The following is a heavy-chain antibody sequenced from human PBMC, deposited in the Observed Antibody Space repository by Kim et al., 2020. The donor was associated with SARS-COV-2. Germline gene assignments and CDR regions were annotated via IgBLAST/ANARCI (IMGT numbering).Heavy chain of an antibody. CDR2: ISTSGSTI. CDR3: ARSLYCSSTSCFYGMDV. Sequence: GGSLRLSCAASGFTFSTYEMNWVRQAPGKGLEWISYISTSGSTIYYADSVKGRFTISRDNAKSSLSLQMNSLRVEDTAVYYCARSLYCSSTSCFYGMDV. J-gene: IGHJ6*01. D-gene: IGHD2-2*01. V-gene: IGHV3-48*03. CDR1: GFTFSTYE.